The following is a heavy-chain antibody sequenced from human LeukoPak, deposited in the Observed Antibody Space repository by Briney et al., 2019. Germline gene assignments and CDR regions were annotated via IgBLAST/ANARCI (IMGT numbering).Heavy chain of an antibody. Sequence: GASVKVSCKASGYTFTSYYMHWVRQAPGQGLEWMGIINPSGGSTSYAQKFQGRVTMTRDTSTTTVYMELSRLRSDDTAVYYCARVTVTTGLQFDPWGQGTLVTVSS. CDR1: GYTFTSYY. J-gene: IGHJ5*02. CDR3: ARVTVTTGLQFDP. CDR2: INPSGGST. D-gene: IGHD4-17*01. V-gene: IGHV1-46*01.